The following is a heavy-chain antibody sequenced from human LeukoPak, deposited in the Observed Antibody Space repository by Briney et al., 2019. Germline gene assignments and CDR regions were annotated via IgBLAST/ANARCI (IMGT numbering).Heavy chain of an antibody. Sequence: ASVKVSCKASGYTFTGYYMHWVRQAPGQGLEWMGWINPNSGGTNYAQKFQGRVTMTRNTSIRTAYMELRSLRSEDTAVYYCARAYCSGGSCYSGYWGQGTLVIVSS. D-gene: IGHD2-15*01. V-gene: IGHV1-2*02. CDR1: GYTFTGYY. CDR3: ARAYCSGGSCYSGY. J-gene: IGHJ4*02. CDR2: INPNSGGT.